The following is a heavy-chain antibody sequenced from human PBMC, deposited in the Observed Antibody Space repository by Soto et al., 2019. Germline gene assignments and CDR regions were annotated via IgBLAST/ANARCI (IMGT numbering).Heavy chain of an antibody. J-gene: IGHJ4*02. CDR3: ARERDTTGYILRY. Sequence: EVQLVESGGGLIQPGGSLRLSCAASGFTVSNNYMTWVRQAPGKGLEWVSIIYARGTTYYADSVKGRFTISRDNSDNTLYLHMNNLRAEDTAMYYYARERDTTGYILRYWGQGTLVTVSS. V-gene: IGHV3-53*01. D-gene: IGHD3-9*01. CDR1: GFTVSNNY. CDR2: IYARGTT.